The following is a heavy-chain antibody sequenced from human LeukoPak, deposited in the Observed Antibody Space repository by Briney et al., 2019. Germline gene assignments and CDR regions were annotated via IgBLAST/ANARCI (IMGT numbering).Heavy chain of an antibody. CDR1: GGSISSGSYY. D-gene: IGHD3-10*01. Sequence: SQTLSLTCTVSGGSISSGSYYWSWIRQPAGKGLEWIGRIYTSGSANYNPSLKSRVTISVDTPKNQFSLRLSSVTAADTAVYYCASWFRRYFDYWGQGTLVTVSS. J-gene: IGHJ4*02. CDR2: IYTSGSA. V-gene: IGHV4-61*02. CDR3: ASWFRRYFDY.